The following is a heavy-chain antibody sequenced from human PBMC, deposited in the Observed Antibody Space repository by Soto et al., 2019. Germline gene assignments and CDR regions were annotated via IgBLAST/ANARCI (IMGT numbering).Heavy chain of an antibody. D-gene: IGHD3-10*01. J-gene: IGHJ4*02. CDR3: ATSYGSGSRPFDY. CDR2: INPILDMS. V-gene: IGHV1-69*02. Sequence: QVQLVQSGAAVKKPGSSVRVSCRASGGTFSSYTINWVRQAPGQGLQWVGRINPILDMSTYAQKFQGRVTIIADKSTSTAYMHLNSLRSDDTAIYYCATSYGSGSRPFDYWGQGTLLTVSS. CDR1: GGTFSSYT.